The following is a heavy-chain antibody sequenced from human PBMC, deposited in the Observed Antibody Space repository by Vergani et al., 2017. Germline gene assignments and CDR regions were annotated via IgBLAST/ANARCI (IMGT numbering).Heavy chain of an antibody. CDR2: MNPNSGNT. CDR3: ATETLQGSAFDI. Sequence: QVQLVQSGAEVKKPGASVKVSCKASGYTFTSYDINWVRQATGQGLEWMGWMNPNSGNTGYAQKFQGRVTMTEDTSTDTAYMELSSLRSEDTAVYYCATETLQGSAFDIWGQGTMVTVSS. V-gene: IGHV1-8*01. CDR1: GYTFTSYD. D-gene: IGHD1-26*01. J-gene: IGHJ3*02.